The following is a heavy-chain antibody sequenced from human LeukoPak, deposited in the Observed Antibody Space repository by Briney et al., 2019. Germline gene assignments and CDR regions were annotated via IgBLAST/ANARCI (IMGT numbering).Heavy chain of an antibody. V-gene: IGHV3-7*01. Sequence: GGSLRLSCAASGFTFNTYWMTCVRQAPGKGLEWVSNINKDRSGKNYVDSVKGRFIISRDNARNSLYLQMSSLRADDTAIYYCARTTSGSYYSRFDFWGQGTLVTVSS. CDR3: ARTTSGSYYSRFDF. J-gene: IGHJ4*02. CDR2: INKDRSGK. D-gene: IGHD1-26*01. CDR1: GFTFNTYW.